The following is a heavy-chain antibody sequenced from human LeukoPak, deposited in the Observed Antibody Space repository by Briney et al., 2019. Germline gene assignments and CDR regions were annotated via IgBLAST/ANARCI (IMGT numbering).Heavy chain of an antibody. Sequence: PSETLSLTCTVSGASISSYYWSWIRQPAGKGLEWIGRIYISGSTNYNPSLKSRVTMSVDTSKNHFSLKLSSVTAADTAVYYCARGVYIAAAQYGYWGQGTLVTVSS. CDR1: GASISSYY. CDR3: ARGVYIAAAQYGY. V-gene: IGHV4-4*07. D-gene: IGHD6-13*01. CDR2: IYISGST. J-gene: IGHJ4*02.